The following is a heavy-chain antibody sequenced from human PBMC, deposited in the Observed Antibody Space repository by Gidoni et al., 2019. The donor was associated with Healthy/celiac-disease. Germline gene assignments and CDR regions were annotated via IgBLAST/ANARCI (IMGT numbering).Heavy chain of an antibody. CDR1: GFTVSSNY. D-gene: IGHD2-2*01. J-gene: IGHJ3*02. CDR3: ARAQALYRGGAFDI. Sequence: EVQLVESGGGLVKPGGSLRLSCAASGFTVSSNYMGWVRQAPGKGLEWVSGILSGGSTYYADSVKGRFTNSRDNSKNTLYLQMNSLRAEDTAVYYWARAQALYRGGAFDIWGQGTMVTVSS. CDR2: ILSGGST. V-gene: IGHV3-66*02.